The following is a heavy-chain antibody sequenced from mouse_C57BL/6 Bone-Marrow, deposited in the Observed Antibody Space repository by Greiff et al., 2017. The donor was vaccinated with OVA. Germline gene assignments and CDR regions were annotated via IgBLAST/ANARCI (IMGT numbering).Heavy chain of an antibody. CDR3: TSSDGYYEAY. CDR2: IDHETGGT. CDR1: GYTFTDYD. J-gene: IGHJ3*01. V-gene: IGHV1-15*01. D-gene: IGHD2-3*01. Sequence: QVQLKQSGAELVRPGASVTLSCKASGYTFTDYDMHWVKQTPVNGLAWIGAIDHETGGTAYNQKFKGKAILTADNSSSTAYMELRSLTSEDSAVYYCTSSDGYYEAYWGQGTLVTVSA.